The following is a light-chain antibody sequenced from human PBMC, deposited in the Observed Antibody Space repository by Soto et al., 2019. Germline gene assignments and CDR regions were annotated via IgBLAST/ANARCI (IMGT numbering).Light chain of an antibody. CDR1: SSNIEKNS. Sequence: QSVLTQPPSVSAAPGQKVTISCSGSSSNIEKNSVSWYQQLPGTAPKLLIYDNGKRPSGIPDRISGSKSGTSATLGITGLQTGDEADYYCGTWDSSLSVEVFGGGTKLTVL. CDR3: GTWDSSLSVEV. V-gene: IGLV1-51*01. J-gene: IGLJ2*01. CDR2: DNG.